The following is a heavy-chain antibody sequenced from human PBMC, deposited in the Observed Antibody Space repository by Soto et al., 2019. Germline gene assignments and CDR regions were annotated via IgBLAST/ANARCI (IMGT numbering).Heavy chain of an antibody. D-gene: IGHD3-10*01. CDR1: GGTFSSFA. J-gene: IGHJ6*02. Sequence: SVKVSCKASGGTFSSFAISWVRQAPGQGLEWMGGIIPIFGSANYAQKFQGRVTITADESTSTAYMELSSLRSEDTAVYYCARSYYYGSGSYSLSPYYGMDVWGQGTTVNVSS. CDR3: ARSYYYGSGSYSLSPYYGMDV. V-gene: IGHV1-69*13. CDR2: IIPIFGSA.